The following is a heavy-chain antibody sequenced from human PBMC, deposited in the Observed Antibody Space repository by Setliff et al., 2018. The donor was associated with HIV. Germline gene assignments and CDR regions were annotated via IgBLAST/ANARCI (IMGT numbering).Heavy chain of an antibody. D-gene: IGHD4-17*01. CDR1: GGSISTYY. V-gene: IGHV4-59*01. CDR2: IYFTGSS. Sequence: SETLSLTCTVSGGSISTYYWSWIRQPPGKGLEWIGSIYFTGSSDNNPSLKSRVTLSVDTSKHQFSLKLSSVTAADTAVYYCARVQMAYAAFDVWGQGTMVSVSS. J-gene: IGHJ3*01. CDR3: ARVQMAYAAFDV.